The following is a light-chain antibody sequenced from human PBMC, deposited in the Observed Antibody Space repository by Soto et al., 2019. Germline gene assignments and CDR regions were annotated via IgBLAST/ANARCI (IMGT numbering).Light chain of an antibody. J-gene: IGLJ1*01. CDR3: QSYDTSLGAYV. Sequence: QSVLTQPPSVSGAPGQRVTISCTGSSSNIGAGFDAHWYQQLPGRAPKLLIYGNINRPSGVPDRFSGSKSGTSASLAITGLQAEDEADYYCQSYDTSLGAYVFAAGTKLTVL. V-gene: IGLV1-40*01. CDR1: SSNIGAGFD. CDR2: GNI.